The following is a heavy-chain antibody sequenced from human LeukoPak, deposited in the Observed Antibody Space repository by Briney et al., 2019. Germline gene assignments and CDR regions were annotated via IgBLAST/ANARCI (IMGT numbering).Heavy chain of an antibody. D-gene: IGHD5-18*01. CDR3: ARDYRGYSYGGFDY. Sequence: PWASVKVSCKASGYTFTSYAMHWVRQAPRQRLEWMGWISAYNGNTNYAQKLQGRVTMTTDTSTSPAYMELRSLRSDDTAVYYCARDYRGYSYGGFDYWGQGTLVTVSS. CDR1: GYTFTSYA. V-gene: IGHV1-18*01. CDR2: ISAYNGNT. J-gene: IGHJ4*02.